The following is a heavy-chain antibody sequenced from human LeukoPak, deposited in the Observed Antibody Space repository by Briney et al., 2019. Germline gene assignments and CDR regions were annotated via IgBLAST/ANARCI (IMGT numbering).Heavy chain of an antibody. CDR1: GYTFTSYG. J-gene: IGHJ5*02. Sequence: ASVKVSCKASGYTFTSYGISWVRQAPGQGLEWMGWISAYNGNTNYAQKLQGGVTMTTDTSTSTAYMELRSLRSDDTAVYYCARGPPFGQLLWFWFDPWGQGTLVTVSS. CDR2: ISAYNGNT. D-gene: IGHD2-2*01. CDR3: ARGPPFGQLLWFWFDP. V-gene: IGHV1-18*01.